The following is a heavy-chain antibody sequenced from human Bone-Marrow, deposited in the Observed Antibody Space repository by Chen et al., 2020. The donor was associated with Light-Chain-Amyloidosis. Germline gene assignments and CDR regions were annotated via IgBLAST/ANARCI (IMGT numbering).Heavy chain of an antibody. V-gene: IGHV4-61*01. CDR2: IYYSGST. J-gene: IGHJ4*02. D-gene: IGHD2-8*01. CDR3: ARDLEVYSEGGEGIFDY. Sequence: QVQLQESGPGLVKPSETLSLTCTVSGGSVSSGSYYWSWIRQPPGKGLEWIGYIYYSGSTNYNPSLKSRVTISVDTSKNQFSLKLSSVTAADTAVYYCARDLEVYSEGGEGIFDYWGQGTLVTVSS. CDR1: GGSVSSGSYY.